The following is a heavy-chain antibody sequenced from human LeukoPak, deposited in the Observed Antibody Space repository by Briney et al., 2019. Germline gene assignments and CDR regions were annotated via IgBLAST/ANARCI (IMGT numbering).Heavy chain of an antibody. V-gene: IGHV3-11*01. Sequence: GGSLRLSCAASGFTFSDYYMSWIRQAPGKGLEWVSYISSSGSTIYYADSVKGRFTISRDNAKNSLYLQMNSLRAEDTAVYYCASDAARVYGDYDDYTYFDYWGQGTLVTVSS. CDR1: GFTFSDYY. J-gene: IGHJ4*02. CDR2: ISSSGSTI. D-gene: IGHD4-17*01. CDR3: ASDAARVYGDYDDYTYFDY.